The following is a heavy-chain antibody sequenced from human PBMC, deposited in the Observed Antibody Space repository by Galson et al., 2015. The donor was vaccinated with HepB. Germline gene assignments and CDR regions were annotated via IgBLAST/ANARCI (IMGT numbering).Heavy chain of an antibody. CDR2: IYYSGST. D-gene: IGHD3-22*01. CDR3: ARDYDSSGYWDY. Sequence: TLSLTCTVSGGSISSGGYYWSWIRQHPGKGLEWIGYIYYSGSTYYNPSLKSRVTISVDTSKNQFSLKLSSVTAADTAVYYCARDYDSSGYWDYWGQGTLVTVSS. V-gene: IGHV4-31*03. CDR1: GGSISSGGYY. J-gene: IGHJ4*02.